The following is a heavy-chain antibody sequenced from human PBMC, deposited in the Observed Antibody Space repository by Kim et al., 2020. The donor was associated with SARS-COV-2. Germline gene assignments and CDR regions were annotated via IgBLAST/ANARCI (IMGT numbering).Heavy chain of an antibody. CDR1: GFTFSTHW. Sequence: GGSLRLSCAASGFTFSTHWMHWVRQVPGKGLVGVSRISPCGASTTYADSVKGRFTISRDNAKNTLSLQMNSLRVEDTAVYYCVKDSSATCWGQGTLVTVSS. CDR3: VKDSSATC. V-gene: IGHV3-74*01. D-gene: IGHD6-19*01. J-gene: IGHJ4*02. CDR2: ISPCGAST.